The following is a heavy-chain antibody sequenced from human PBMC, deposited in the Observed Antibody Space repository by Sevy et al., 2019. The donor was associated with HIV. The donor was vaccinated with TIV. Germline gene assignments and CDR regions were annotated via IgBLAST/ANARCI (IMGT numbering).Heavy chain of an antibody. Sequence: GGYLRLSCAASGFTFSKYSMSWVRQPPGKGLEWVSTLSFGCGEINYADSVKGRFTVSRDNSKSSVYLQMNNLRPEDTAVYYCAREGCTKPHDYWGQGTLATVSS. CDR3: AREGCTKPHDY. J-gene: IGHJ4*02. D-gene: IGHD2-8*01. CDR2: LSFGCGEI. CDR1: GFTFSKYS. V-gene: IGHV3-23*01.